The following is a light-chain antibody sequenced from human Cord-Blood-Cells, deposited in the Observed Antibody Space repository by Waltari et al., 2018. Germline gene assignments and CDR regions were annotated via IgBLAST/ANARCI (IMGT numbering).Light chain of an antibody. CDR2: DVS. V-gene: IGLV2-11*01. J-gene: IGLJ1*01. Sequence: QSALTHPRSVSGSPGPSVTVSCTGTSSDVGGYNHVSWYQRHPDKAPKLMIDDVSKRPSGVPDRFSGSKSGNTASLTISGLQAEDEADYYCCSYAGSYTYVFGTGTKVTVL. CDR3: CSYAGSYTYV. CDR1: SSDVGGYNH.